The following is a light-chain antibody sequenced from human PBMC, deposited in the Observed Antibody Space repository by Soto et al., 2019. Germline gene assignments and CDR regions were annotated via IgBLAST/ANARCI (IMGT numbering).Light chain of an antibody. CDR3: QQYDKWPRT. CDR1: QSVSIH. Sequence: EIVLTQSPATLSLSPGERATLSCSASQSVSIHLAWYQQKPGQAPRLLIYDTSTRATGIPARFSGSGSGTEFTLTISSLQSDDLAVYYCQQYDKWPRTFGQGTKVDIK. V-gene: IGKV3-15*01. CDR2: DTS. J-gene: IGKJ1*01.